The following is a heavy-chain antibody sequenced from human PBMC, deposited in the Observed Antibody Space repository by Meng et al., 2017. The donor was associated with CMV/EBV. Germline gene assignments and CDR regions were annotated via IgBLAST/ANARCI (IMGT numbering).Heavy chain of an antibody. Sequence: ESLKISCTVSGGSISSYYWSWIRQPPGQGLEWIGYIYYSGSTNYNPSLKSRVTISVDTSKNQFSLKLSSVTAADTAVYYCARSRGNNCGGDCYDFDYWGQGTLVTVSS. D-gene: IGHD2-21*01. J-gene: IGHJ4*02. CDR1: GGSISSYY. CDR3: ARSRGNNCGGDCYDFDY. V-gene: IGHV4-59*01. CDR2: IYYSGST.